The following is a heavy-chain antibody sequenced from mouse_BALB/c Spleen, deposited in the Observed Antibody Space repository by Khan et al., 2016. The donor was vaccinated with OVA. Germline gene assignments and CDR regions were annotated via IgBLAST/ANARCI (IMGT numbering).Heavy chain of an antibody. CDR1: GYTFTSYT. J-gene: IGHJ3*01. CDR2: INPSNDYT. V-gene: IGHV1-4*01. Sequence: QVQLKQSGAELARPGASVKLSCTASGYTFTSYTIPWIQKSPGQGLEWIAYINPSNDYTNYKQKFKDKVTLTTDKSSTTAYLRLSSLTSDDSAVYNCVRDGAYNRNYGWFAYWGQGTLVTVSA. D-gene: IGHD2-5*01. CDR3: VRDGAYNRNYGWFAY.